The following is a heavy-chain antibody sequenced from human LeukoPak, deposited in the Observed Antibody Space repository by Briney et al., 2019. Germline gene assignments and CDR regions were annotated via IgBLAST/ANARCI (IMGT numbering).Heavy chain of an antibody. D-gene: IGHD1-26*01. CDR2: INPSGGST. Sequence: ASVKVSCKASGYTFASYYMHWVRQAPGQGLEWMGIINPSGGSTSYAQRFQGRVTMTRDTSTSTVYMELSSLRSEDTAVYYCARGTSRGKIDYWGQGTLVTVSS. CDR3: ARGTSRGKIDY. J-gene: IGHJ4*02. CDR1: GYTFASYY. V-gene: IGHV1-46*01.